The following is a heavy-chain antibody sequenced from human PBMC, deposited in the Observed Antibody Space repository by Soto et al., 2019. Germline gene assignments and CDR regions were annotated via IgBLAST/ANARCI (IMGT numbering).Heavy chain of an antibody. Sequence: EVQLLESGGGLVQPGGSLRLSCVAYGFTFSTYDMSWVRQAPGKGLEWVSAISGGSRSTYYAESVRGRFTISRDNSKNTLSLQMNSLRAEDTAIYYCAKDTKKGTSHSDYWGQGTRVTVSS. CDR3: AKDTKKGTSHSDY. J-gene: IGHJ4*02. V-gene: IGHV3-23*01. CDR2: ISGGSRST. D-gene: IGHD2-2*01. CDR1: GFTFSTYD.